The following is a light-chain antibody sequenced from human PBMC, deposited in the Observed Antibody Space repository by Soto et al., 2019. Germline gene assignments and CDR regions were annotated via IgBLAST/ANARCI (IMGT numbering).Light chain of an antibody. CDR1: SSDVGCYNY. J-gene: IGLJ1*01. V-gene: IGLV2-14*01. CDR2: DVS. CDR3: CSYTTSNTRQIV. Sequence: QSALTQPASVSGSPGQSITTSCTGTSSDVGCYNYVSWYQQHPGKAPKFMIYDVSNRPSGVSNRFSGSKSGNTTSLTISGLQAEDEADYYCCSYTTSNTRQIVFGTGTKLTVL.